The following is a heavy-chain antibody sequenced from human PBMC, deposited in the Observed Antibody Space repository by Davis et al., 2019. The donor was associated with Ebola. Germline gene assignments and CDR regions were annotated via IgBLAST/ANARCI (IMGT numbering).Heavy chain of an antibody. CDR3: ARGSYVY. D-gene: IGHD3-16*01. Sequence: GGSLRLSCAASGFTFSSYSMNWVRQAPGKGLEWVANIKQDKSEKYYVDSVKGRFAISRDNAKNSLYLQMNSLRAEDTAVYYCARGSYVYWGQGTLVTVSS. CDR1: GFTFSSYS. V-gene: IGHV3-7*04. J-gene: IGHJ4*02. CDR2: IKQDKSEK.